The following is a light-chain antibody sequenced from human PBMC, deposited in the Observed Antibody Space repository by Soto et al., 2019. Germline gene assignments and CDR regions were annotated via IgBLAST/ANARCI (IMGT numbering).Light chain of an antibody. CDR2: SDT. Sequence: QLVLSQEPSVSGTPGQRVAMACSGGNSNIGKNSVNWYRQVPGTAPQLLIYSDTMRSFGVPDRFSASKSGTSASLAIGGLQSDDEALYFCAAWDDSLNGLVFGGGTQLTVL. V-gene: IGLV1-44*01. CDR1: NSNIGKNS. J-gene: IGLJ7*01. CDR3: AAWDDSLNGLV.